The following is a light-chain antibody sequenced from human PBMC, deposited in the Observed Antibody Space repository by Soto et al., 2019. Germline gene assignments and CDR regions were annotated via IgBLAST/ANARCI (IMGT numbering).Light chain of an antibody. V-gene: IGKV3-15*01. CDR3: QQYNNWPLT. Sequence: EIVMTQSPATLSVSPGERATLSCRASQSVSSNLAWYQQKPGQAPRLLIYGASTRATGIPARFSGSGSGTEFTLTISSLQSEDFAVYYCQQYNNWPLTVGGGNKVEIK. J-gene: IGKJ4*01. CDR1: QSVSSN. CDR2: GAS.